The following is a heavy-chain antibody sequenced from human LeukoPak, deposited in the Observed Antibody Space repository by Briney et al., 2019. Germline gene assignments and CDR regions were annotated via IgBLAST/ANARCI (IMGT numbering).Heavy chain of an antibody. V-gene: IGHV4-4*07. CDR3: ARTTEGGYTYGYFYYYYMDV. D-gene: IGHD5-18*01. CDR2: IYTSGST. CDR1: GGSISSYY. J-gene: IGHJ6*03. Sequence: SETLSLTCTVSGGSISSYYWSWIRQPAGKGLEWIGRIYTSGSTNYNPSLKSRVTMSVGTSKNQFSLKLTSVTAADTAVYYCARTTEGGYTYGYFYYYYMDVWGKGTTVTISS.